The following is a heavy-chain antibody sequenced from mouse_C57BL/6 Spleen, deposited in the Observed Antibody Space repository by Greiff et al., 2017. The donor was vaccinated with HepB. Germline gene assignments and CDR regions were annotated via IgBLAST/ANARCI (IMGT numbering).Heavy chain of an antibody. CDR3: AQEGLLRYGYFDV. CDR1: GYTFTDHT. CDR2: IYPRDGST. V-gene: IGHV1-78*01. J-gene: IGHJ1*03. D-gene: IGHD1-1*01. Sequence: VQLQQSDAELVKPGASVKISCKVSGYTFTDHTIHWMKQRPEQGLDWIGYIYPRDGSTKYNEKLKGKATLTADKSSSTAYMQLNSLTSEDSAVYFCAQEGLLRYGYFDVWGTGTTVTVSS.